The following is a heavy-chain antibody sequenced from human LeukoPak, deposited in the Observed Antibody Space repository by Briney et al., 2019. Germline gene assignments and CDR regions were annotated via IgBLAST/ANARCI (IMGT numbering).Heavy chain of an antibody. J-gene: IGHJ4*02. CDR2: IYYSGST. CDR3: ARLDIVVVPAAMYYFDY. D-gene: IGHD2-2*01. V-gene: IGHV4-59*08. CDR1: GGSISSYY. Sequence: PSETLSLTCTASGGSISSYYWSWIRQPPGKGLEWIGYIYYSGSTNYNPSLKSRVTISVDTSKNQFSLKLSSVTAADTAVYYCARLDIVVVPAAMYYFDYWGQGTLVTVSS.